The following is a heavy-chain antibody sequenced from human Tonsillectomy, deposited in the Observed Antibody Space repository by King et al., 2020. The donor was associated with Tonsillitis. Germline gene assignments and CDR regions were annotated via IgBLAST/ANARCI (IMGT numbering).Heavy chain of an antibody. D-gene: IGHD3-22*01. Sequence: QLQLQESGPGLVKPSETLSLTCTVSGGSISSGGYYWGWIRQPPGQGLEWIGSIYYSGSTYYNPSLKSRVTISVDTSKNQFSLKLSSVTAADTAVYSCARHNYDSSGYYYHYYFDYWGQGTLVTVSS. CDR2: IYYSGST. CDR1: GGSISSGGYY. V-gene: IGHV4-39*01. J-gene: IGHJ4*02. CDR3: ARHNYDSSGYYYHYYFDY.